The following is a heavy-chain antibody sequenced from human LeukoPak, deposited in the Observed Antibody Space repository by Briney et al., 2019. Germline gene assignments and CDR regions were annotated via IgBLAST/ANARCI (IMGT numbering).Heavy chain of an antibody. CDR2: ISYDGRHK. CDR1: GFTFSTYA. D-gene: IGHD6-13*01. J-gene: IGHJ3*02. CDR3: VRTRREAAIHNASDI. V-gene: IGHV3-30*04. Sequence: GGSLRLSCVAYGFTFSTYALHWVRQAPGKGLEWVAVISYDGRHKYYADSVKGRCTISRDNSKNTVYLQMTSLRAEDMAVYYCVRTRREAAIHNASDIWGQGTMVTVSS.